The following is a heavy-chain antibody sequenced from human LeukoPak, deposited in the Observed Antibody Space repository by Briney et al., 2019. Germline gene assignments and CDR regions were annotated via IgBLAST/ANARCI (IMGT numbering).Heavy chain of an antibody. D-gene: IGHD1-26*01. Sequence: PGGSLRLSCAASGFTFSSYGMHWVRQAPGKGLEWVAFIRYDGSNKYYADSVKGRFTISRDNSKNTLYLQMNSLRAENTAVYYCAKVVGSPLVFDAFDIWGQGTMVTVSS. J-gene: IGHJ3*02. CDR2: IRYDGSNK. V-gene: IGHV3-30*02. CDR3: AKVVGSPLVFDAFDI. CDR1: GFTFSSYG.